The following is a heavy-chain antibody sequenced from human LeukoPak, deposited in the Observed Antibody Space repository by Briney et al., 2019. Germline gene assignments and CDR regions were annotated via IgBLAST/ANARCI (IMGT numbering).Heavy chain of an antibody. CDR1: GFTFDDYA. Sequence: PGRSLRLXCAASGFTFDDYAMHWVRQAPGKGLEWVSGISWNSGSIGYADSVKGRFTISRDNAKNSLYLQMNGLRAEDMALYYCAKGGVAARGAYYYYYMDVWGKGTTVTVSS. V-gene: IGHV3-9*03. J-gene: IGHJ6*03. CDR3: AKGGVAARGAYYYYYMDV. D-gene: IGHD6-6*01. CDR2: ISWNSGSI.